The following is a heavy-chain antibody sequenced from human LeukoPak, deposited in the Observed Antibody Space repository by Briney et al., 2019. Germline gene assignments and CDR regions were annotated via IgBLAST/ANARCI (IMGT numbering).Heavy chain of an antibody. J-gene: IGHJ4*02. CDR2: IGGSGDST. CDR3: AKMPVSYSSGWSTFDY. V-gene: IGHV3-23*01. D-gene: IGHD6-19*01. Sequence: GGSLRLSCAASGFTFSNYAMRWVRQAPGKGLEWVSGIGGSGDSTYYADSVKGRFTISRDNSKNTLYLQMNSLRAEDTAVYYCAKMPVSYSSGWSTFDYWGQGNLVSVSS. CDR1: GFTFSNYA.